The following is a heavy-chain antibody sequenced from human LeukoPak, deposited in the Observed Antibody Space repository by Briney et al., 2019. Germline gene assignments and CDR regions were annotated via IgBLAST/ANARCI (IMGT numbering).Heavy chain of an antibody. V-gene: IGHV4-4*02. Sequence: PSETLSLTCAVSGGSISSSNWWSWVRQPPGKGLEWIGEIYHSGSTNYNPSLKSRVTISVDTSKNQFSLKLSSVTAADTAVYYCVGSSSWYYYYYGMDVWGQGTTVTVSS. D-gene: IGHD6-13*01. CDR1: GGSISSSNW. CDR3: VGSSSWYYYYYGMDV. J-gene: IGHJ6*02. CDR2: IYHSGST.